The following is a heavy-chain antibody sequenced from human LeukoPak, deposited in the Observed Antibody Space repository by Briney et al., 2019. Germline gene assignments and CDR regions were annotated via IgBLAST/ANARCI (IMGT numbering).Heavy chain of an antibody. D-gene: IGHD3-22*01. CDR3: AKDYAMIEVVTLFDN. V-gene: IGHV3-23*01. J-gene: IGHJ4*02. CDR1: GFTFSSYA. Sequence: GGSLRLSCAASGFTFSSYAMSWVRQAPGKGLEWVSAISGSGGSTYYADPVKGRFTNSRDNSKNTLYLQMSSLRAEDTAVYYCAKDYAMIEVVTLFDNWGQGTLVTVSS. CDR2: ISGSGGST.